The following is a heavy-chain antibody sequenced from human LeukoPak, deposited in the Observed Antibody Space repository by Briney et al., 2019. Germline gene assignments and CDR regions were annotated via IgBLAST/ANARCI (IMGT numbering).Heavy chain of an antibody. Sequence: SETLSLTCTVSGGSISSSSYYWGWIRQPPGKGLEWIGSIYYSGSTYYNPSLKSRVTISVDTSKNQFSLKLSSVTAADTAVYYCARESGYSSGWHLDYWGQGTLVTVCS. D-gene: IGHD6-19*01. CDR2: IYYSGST. V-gene: IGHV4-39*07. J-gene: IGHJ4*02. CDR3: ARESGYSSGWHLDY. CDR1: GGSISSSSYY.